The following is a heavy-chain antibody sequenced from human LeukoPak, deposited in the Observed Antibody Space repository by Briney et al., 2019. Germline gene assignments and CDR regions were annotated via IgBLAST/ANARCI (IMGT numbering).Heavy chain of an antibody. Sequence: SSQTLSLTCTVSGGSISIGDYYRSWIRQPPGKGLESIGYIYYSGSTYYNPSLKSRVTTSVDTSKNQFSLKLSSVTAADTAVYYCARVFAVVGIFGVVQGPMDVRGQGTTVTVSS. CDR2: IYYSGST. D-gene: IGHD3-3*01. CDR1: GGSISIGDYY. CDR3: ARVFAVVGIFGVVQGPMDV. J-gene: IGHJ6*02. V-gene: IGHV4-30-4*01.